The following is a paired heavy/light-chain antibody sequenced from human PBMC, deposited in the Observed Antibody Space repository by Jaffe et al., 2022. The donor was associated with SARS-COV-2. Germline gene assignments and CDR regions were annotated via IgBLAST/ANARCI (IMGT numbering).Heavy chain of an antibody. CDR1: GGSFSGYY. D-gene: IGHD3-10*01. V-gene: IGHV4-34*01. Sequence: QVQLQQWGAGLLRPSDTLSLTCAVYGGSFSGYYWNWIRQPPGKGLEWIGEIGHGGGTNYNPSLKSRVTISVDTSNNQVSLKLRSMTAADTAVYYCTIHSGTTHLNYWGQGTLVTVSS. CDR3: TIHSGTTHLNY. J-gene: IGHJ4*02. CDR2: IGHGGGT.
Light chain of an antibody. CDR1: QSLLHSNGYNY. CDR2: LGS. V-gene: IGKV2-28*01. Sequence: DIVMTQSPLSLPVTPGEPASISCRSSQSLLHSNGYNYVDWYLQKPGQSPQLLIYLGSNRASGVPDRFSGSGSGTDFTLKISRVEADDVGVYYCMQALQTPWTFGQGTKVEIK. CDR3: MQALQTPWT. J-gene: IGKJ1*01.